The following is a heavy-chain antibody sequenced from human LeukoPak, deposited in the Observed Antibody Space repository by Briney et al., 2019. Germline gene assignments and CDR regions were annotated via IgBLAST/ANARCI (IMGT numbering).Heavy chain of an antibody. J-gene: IGHJ3*02. D-gene: IGHD3-9*01. Sequence: PSETLSLTCAVYGGSFSGYYWSWIRQPPGKGLEWIGEINHSGSTNYNPSLKSRVTILVDMSKNQFSLKLSSMTAADTAFYYCARVSMDYDSLTGYYMGAFDIWGQGTMVTVSS. V-gene: IGHV4-34*01. CDR1: GGSFSGYY. CDR2: INHSGST. CDR3: ARVSMDYDSLTGYYMGAFDI.